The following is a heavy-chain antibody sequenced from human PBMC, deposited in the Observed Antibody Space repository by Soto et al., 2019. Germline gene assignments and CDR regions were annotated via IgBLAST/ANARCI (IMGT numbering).Heavy chain of an antibody. V-gene: IGHV1-18*01. CDR1: GYTFRNYG. D-gene: IGHD1-26*01. CDR2: VSAYNRNS. J-gene: IGHJ4*02. Sequence: QVKLVQSGSEVKKPGASVRVTCKASGYTFRNYGISWVREAPGQGLEWMGWVSAYNRNSNYAQKFDDRVIMTADTATSTAYLELRGLRSDDTAIYYCARDRQWEPLLYWGQGTLVTVSS. CDR3: ARDRQWEPLLY.